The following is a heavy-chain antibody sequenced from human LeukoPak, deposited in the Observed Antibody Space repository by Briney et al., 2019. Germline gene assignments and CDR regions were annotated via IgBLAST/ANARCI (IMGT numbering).Heavy chain of an antibody. V-gene: IGHV1-18*01. CDR1: GYTFTSYG. CDR2: ISAYNGNT. J-gene: IGHJ4*02. D-gene: IGHD3-22*01. CDR3: ARDLALDPYYYDSSGYLFDY. Sequence: ASVKVSCKASGYTFTSYGISWVRQAPGQGLEWMGWISAYNGNTNYAQKLQGRVTMTTDTSTSTAYMELRSLRSDDTAVYYCARDLALDPYYYDSSGYLFDYWGQGTLVTVSS.